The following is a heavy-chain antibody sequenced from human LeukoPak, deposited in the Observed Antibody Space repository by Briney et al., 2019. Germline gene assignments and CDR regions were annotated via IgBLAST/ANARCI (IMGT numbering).Heavy chain of an antibody. V-gene: IGHV4-59*08. Sequence: KTSETLSLTCTVSGGSFSSYYRSWIRQSPVKGLEWIGYIDDSGSTNYNPSLKSRVTISLDTSKNQFSLKLTSVTAADTAVYYCARRSLVVGGGTDVWGQGTTVTVSS. CDR3: ARRSLVVGGGTDV. J-gene: IGHJ6*02. CDR2: IDDSGST. CDR1: GGSFSSYY. D-gene: IGHD2-21*01.